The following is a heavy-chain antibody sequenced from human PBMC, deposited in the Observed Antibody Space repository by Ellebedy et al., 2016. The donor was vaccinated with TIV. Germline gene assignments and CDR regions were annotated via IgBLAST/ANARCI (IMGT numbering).Heavy chain of an antibody. J-gene: IGHJ5*02. CDR3: ARLYSSSWDNWFNP. D-gene: IGHD6-13*01. CDR2: INHSGST. CDR1: GGSFSGYY. V-gene: IGHV4-34*01. Sequence: SETLSLXXAVYGGSFSGYYWSWIRQPPGKGLEWIGEINHSGSTNYNPSLKSRVTISVDTSKNQFSLKLSSVTAADTAVYYCARLYSSSWDNWFNPWGQGTLVTVSS.